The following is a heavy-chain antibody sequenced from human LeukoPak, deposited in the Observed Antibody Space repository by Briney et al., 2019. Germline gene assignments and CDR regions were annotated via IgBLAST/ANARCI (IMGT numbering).Heavy chain of an antibody. V-gene: IGHV3-30*02. CDR1: GFQFSRYG. J-gene: IGHJ4*02. CDR2: IRYDGTKK. CDR3: ARDFDDVNGNFYYIPDF. Sequence: GGSLRLSCTASGFQFSRYGMHWVRQAPGKGLEWVAFIRYDGTKKFYGDSVRGRFTISRDNSKNTLYLEMNSLRHEDTAVYSCARDFDDVNGNFYYIPDFWGQGTLVTVSS. D-gene: IGHD2-8*01.